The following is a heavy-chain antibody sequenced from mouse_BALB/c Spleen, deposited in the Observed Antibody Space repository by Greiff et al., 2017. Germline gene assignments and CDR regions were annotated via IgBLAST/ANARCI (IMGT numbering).Heavy chain of an antibody. V-gene: IGHV2-2*02. Sequence: QVQLKQSGPGLVQPSQSLSITCTVSGFSLTSYGVHWVRQSPGKGLEWLGVIWSGGSTDYNAAFISRLSISKDNSKSQVFFKMNSLQANDTAIYYCARNKGGNWEGAMDYWGQGTSVTVSS. J-gene: IGHJ4*01. CDR2: IWSGGST. CDR3: ARNKGGNWEGAMDY. CDR1: GFSLTSYG. D-gene: IGHD4-1*02.